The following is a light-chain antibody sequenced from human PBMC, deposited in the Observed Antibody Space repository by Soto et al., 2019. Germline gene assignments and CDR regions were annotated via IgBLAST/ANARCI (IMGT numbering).Light chain of an antibody. Sequence: DIQLTQSPSFLSASVGDRVTITCRASQGISSDLAWYQQNPGKAPKLLIYAASTLQNGVPSTFSGSGSGTEFTLTISSLQPEEFGTYDCQQFKSYPITVGQGTRLEIK. CDR2: AAS. V-gene: IGKV1-9*01. CDR3: QQFKSYPIT. J-gene: IGKJ5*01. CDR1: QGISSD.